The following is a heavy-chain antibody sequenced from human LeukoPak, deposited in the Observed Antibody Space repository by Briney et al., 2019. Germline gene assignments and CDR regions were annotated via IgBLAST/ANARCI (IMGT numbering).Heavy chain of an antibody. CDR3: ARDEDCSGGSCYRVALDY. V-gene: IGHV4-34*01. D-gene: IGHD2-15*01. CDR1: GFTFSSYA. J-gene: IGHJ4*02. Sequence: GSLRLSCAASGFTFSSYAMSWVRQAPGKGLEWIGEINHSGSTNYNPSLKSRVTISVDTSKNQFSLKLSSVTAADTAVYYCARDEDCSGGSCYRVALDYWGQGTLVTVSS. CDR2: INHSGST.